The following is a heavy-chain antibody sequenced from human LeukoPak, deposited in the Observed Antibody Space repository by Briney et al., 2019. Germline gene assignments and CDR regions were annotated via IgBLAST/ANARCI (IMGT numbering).Heavy chain of an antibody. D-gene: IGHD3-22*01. CDR3: AKVGGSGYRYDCFDY. J-gene: IGHJ4*02. V-gene: IGHV3-48*02. CDR2: ISSGSSTI. Sequence: GGSLRLSCAASGFTFSSYSMNWVRQAPGKGLEWVPYISSGSSTIYYADSVKGRFTISRDNAKNSLYLQMNSLRDEDTAVYYCAKVGGSGYRYDCFDYWGQGTLVTVSS. CDR1: GFTFSSYS.